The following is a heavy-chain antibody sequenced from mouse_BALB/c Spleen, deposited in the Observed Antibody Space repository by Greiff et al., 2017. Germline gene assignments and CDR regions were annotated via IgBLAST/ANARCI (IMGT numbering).Heavy chain of an antibody. CDR2: IDPANGNT. Sequence: EVQRVESGAELVKPGASVKLSCTASGFNIKDTYMHWVKQRPEQGLEWIGRIDPANGNTKYDPKFQGKATITADTSSNTAYLQLSSLTSEDTAVYYCARPSLRAWFAYWGQGTLVTVSA. CDR3: ARPSLRAWFAY. CDR1: GFNIKDTY. J-gene: IGHJ3*01. V-gene: IGHV14-3*02.